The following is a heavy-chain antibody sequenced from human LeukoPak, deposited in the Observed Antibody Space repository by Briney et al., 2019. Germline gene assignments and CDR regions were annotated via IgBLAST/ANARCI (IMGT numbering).Heavy chain of an antibody. V-gene: IGHV1-2*02. J-gene: IGHJ5*02. CDR3: ARDREVSSSWYNWIDP. Sequence: ASVKVSCKASGYTFTGYYMHWVRQAPGQGLEWMGWINPNSGGTNYAQKFQGRVTMTRDTSISTAYMELSRLRSDDTAVYYCARDREVSSSWYNWIDPWGQGTLVTVSS. CDR2: INPNSGGT. CDR1: GYTFTGYY. D-gene: IGHD6-13*01.